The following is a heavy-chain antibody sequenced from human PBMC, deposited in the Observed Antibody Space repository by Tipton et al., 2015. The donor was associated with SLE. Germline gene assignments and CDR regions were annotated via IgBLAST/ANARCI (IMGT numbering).Heavy chain of an antibody. D-gene: IGHD3-3*01. CDR3: ASLDVSSASFDP. J-gene: IGHJ5*02. Sequence: SLRLSCAASGFIFSSYEMNWVRQAPGKGLEWISYITGSGSTIYYADSVRGRFTISRDNAKNSLYLQMSSLRAEDTAVYYCASLDVSSASFDPWGQGTLVTVSS. V-gene: IGHV3-48*03. CDR1: GFIFSSYE. CDR2: ITGSGSTI.